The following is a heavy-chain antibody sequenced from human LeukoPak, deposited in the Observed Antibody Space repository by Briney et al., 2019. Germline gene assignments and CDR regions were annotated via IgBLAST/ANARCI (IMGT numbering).Heavy chain of an antibody. V-gene: IGHV4-59*08. D-gene: IGHD3-22*01. CDR3: ARSERIIMILGGAFDV. Sequence: PSETLSLPCTVSGDSISSYYWSWIRQPPGKGLEWIGYIYYSGSTNYNPSLKSRVTISVDTSKNQFSLKLSSVTAADTAVYFCARSERIIMILGGAFDVWGQGTMVTVSS. J-gene: IGHJ3*01. CDR1: GDSISSYY. CDR2: IYYSGST.